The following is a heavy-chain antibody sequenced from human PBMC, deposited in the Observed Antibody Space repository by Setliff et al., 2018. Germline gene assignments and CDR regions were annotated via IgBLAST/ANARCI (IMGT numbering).Heavy chain of an antibody. CDR1: DYLLTSYG. Sequence: ASVKVSCKTSDYLLTSYGLTWVRQAPGQGLDWMGWISPYNGHTNYAQKFQARVTMTTETSTKTAYMELRTLKSNDTYVYFCALSSLSLCNGGKCTNAFDVWGQGTLVTVSS. J-gene: IGHJ3*01. D-gene: IGHD2-15*01. CDR3: ALSSLSLCNGGKCTNAFDV. CDR2: ISPYNGHT. V-gene: IGHV1-18*01.